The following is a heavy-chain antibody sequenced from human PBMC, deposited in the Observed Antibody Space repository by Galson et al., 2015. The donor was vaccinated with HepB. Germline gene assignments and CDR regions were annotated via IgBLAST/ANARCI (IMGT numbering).Heavy chain of an antibody. J-gene: IGHJ5*02. D-gene: IGHD3-10*01. CDR1: GFTFSSYW. Sequence: SLRLSCAASGFTFSSYWMSWVRQAPGKGLEWVANIKQDGSEKYYVDSVKGRFTISRDNAKNSLYLQMNSLRAEDTAVYYCARDTDTYYYGSGSYNWFDPWGQGTLVTVSS. V-gene: IGHV3-7*01. CDR2: IKQDGSEK. CDR3: ARDTDTYYYGSGSYNWFDP.